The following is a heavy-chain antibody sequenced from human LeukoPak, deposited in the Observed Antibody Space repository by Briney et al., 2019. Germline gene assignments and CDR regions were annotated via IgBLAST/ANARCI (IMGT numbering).Heavy chain of an antibody. Sequence: GSSVKVSCKASGGTFSSYAISWVRQAPGQGLEWMGGIIPIFGTANYAQKFQGRVTITTDESTNTAYMELSSLRSEDTAVYYCASYSSSAASYFDYWGQGTLVTVSS. CDR1: GGTFSSYA. D-gene: IGHD6-6*01. J-gene: IGHJ4*02. CDR3: ASYSSSAASYFDY. V-gene: IGHV1-69*05. CDR2: IIPIFGTA.